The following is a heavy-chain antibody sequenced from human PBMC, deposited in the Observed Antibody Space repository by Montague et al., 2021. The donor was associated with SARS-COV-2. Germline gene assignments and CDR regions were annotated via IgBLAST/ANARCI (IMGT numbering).Heavy chain of an antibody. D-gene: IGHD4-11*01. Sequence: SETLSLTCAVYGGSVSGYYWTWIRQSTTKGQEWKGEINHSGSTKYNPSLKSRVTISVDTSKNQFSLKLSSVTAADTAVYYCACGEITTRGLIYYYGMDVWGQGTTVTVSS. V-gene: IGHV4-34*01. J-gene: IGHJ6*02. CDR1: GGSVSGYY. CDR2: INHSGST. CDR3: ACGEITTRGLIYYYGMDV.